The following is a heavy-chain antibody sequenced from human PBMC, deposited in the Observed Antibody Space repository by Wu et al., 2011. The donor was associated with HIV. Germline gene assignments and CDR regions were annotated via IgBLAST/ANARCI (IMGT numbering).Heavy chain of an antibody. J-gene: IGHJ6*03. CDR3: ARATGTTSPYYYYYMDV. CDR1: GGTFRYA. V-gene: IGHV1-69*14. CDR2: IIPIFGTA. Sequence: QVQLVQSGAEVKKPGSSVKVSCKASGGTFRYAINWVRQAPGQGLEWMGGIIPIFGTAKYAQKFQGRVTITADKSTSTAYMELSSLTSEDTAVYYCARATGTTSPYYYYYMDVWGKGPRSPSP. D-gene: IGHD1-1*01.